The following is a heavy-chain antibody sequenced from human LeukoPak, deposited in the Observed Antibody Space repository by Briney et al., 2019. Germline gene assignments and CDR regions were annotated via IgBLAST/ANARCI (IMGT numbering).Heavy chain of an antibody. D-gene: IGHD3-16*01. CDR1: GGSISSYY. CDR3: ARGGVLDAFDI. Sequence: SETLSLTCTVSGGSISSYYWSWIRQPPGKGLEWIGYIYYSGSTNYNPSLKSRVTISVDTSKNQFSLKLSSVTAADTAVYYCARGGVLDAFDIWGQGTMVTVSS. V-gene: IGHV4-59*08. J-gene: IGHJ3*02. CDR2: IYYSGST.